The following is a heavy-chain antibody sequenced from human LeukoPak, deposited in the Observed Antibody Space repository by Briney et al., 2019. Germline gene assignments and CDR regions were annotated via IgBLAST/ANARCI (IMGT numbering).Heavy chain of an antibody. D-gene: IGHD2-21*02. V-gene: IGHV4-4*07. J-gene: IGHJ5*02. Sequence: SETLSLTCTVSGGSISSYYWSWIRQPAGKGLEWIGRIYTSGSTNYNPSLKSRVTMSVDTSKNQFSLKLSSVTAADTAVYYCARGLAYCGGDCYSNWFDPWGQGTLVTVPS. CDR3: ARGLAYCGGDCYSNWFDP. CDR1: GGSISSYY. CDR2: IYTSGST.